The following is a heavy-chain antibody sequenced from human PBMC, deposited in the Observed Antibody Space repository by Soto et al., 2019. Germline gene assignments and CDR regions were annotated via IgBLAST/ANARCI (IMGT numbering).Heavy chain of an antibody. D-gene: IGHD1-7*01. J-gene: IGHJ4*02. V-gene: IGHV3-30*18. CDR3: AKDRVGGTFYTPLGF. CDR1: GFNFDNYG. CDR2: ITYDGSNK. Sequence: GGSLRLSCQASGFNFDNYGMHWVRPAPGKGLEWVAVITYDGSNKYDADSVKGRFTISRDNSKNTLSLHLNTLKPEDTAVYHCAKDRVGGTFYTPLGFWGQGTLVTVSS.